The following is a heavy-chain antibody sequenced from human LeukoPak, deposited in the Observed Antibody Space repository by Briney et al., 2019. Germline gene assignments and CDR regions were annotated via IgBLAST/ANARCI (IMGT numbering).Heavy chain of an antibody. CDR1: GYTFTSYG. J-gene: IGHJ4*02. Sequence: ASVKVSCKASGYTFTSYGISWVRQAPGQGLEWMGWISAYNGNTNYAQKLQGRVTMTTDTSTSTAYMELRSLRSDDTAVYYCARDGAGLAAAAGTVDYWGQGTLVTVSS. V-gene: IGHV1-18*01. CDR3: ARDGAGLAAAAGTVDY. CDR2: ISAYNGNT. D-gene: IGHD6-13*01.